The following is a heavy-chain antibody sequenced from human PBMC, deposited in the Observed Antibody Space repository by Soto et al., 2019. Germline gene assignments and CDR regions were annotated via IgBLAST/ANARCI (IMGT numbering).Heavy chain of an antibody. J-gene: IGHJ6*02. CDR3: ARLGTKAMDV. D-gene: IGHD2-2*01. Sequence: QVQLVQSGAEVRKPGSSVRVSCKASGGTFDAYTITWVRQAPGQGLEWMGGIIPLFGTANYAQKFQGRVTINADESTTTAHMELSSLRSEDTAVYFCARLGTKAMDVWGQGTTVTISS. CDR1: GGTFDAYT. V-gene: IGHV1-69*01. CDR2: IIPLFGTA.